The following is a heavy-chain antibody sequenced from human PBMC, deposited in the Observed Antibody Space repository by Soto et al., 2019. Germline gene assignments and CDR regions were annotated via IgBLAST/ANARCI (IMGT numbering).Heavy chain of an antibody. CDR3: ARVAPEEGNYYYSLDV. Sequence: PSETLSLTCTVSGGSISSGGYYWSWIRQHPGKGLEWIGYIYYSGSTYYNPSLKSRVTISVDKSKNQFSLKLTSVTAADTAVYFCARVAPEEGNYYYSLDVWGQGTTVTVSS. CDR1: GGSISSGGYY. D-gene: IGHD6-13*01. CDR2: IYYSGST. J-gene: IGHJ6*02. V-gene: IGHV4-31*03.